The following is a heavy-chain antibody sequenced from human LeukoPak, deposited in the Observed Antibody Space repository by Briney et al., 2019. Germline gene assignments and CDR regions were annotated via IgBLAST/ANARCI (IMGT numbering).Heavy chain of an antibody. V-gene: IGHV1-69*01. Sequence: GSSVKVSCKASGGTFSSYAIRWVRQAPGQGLEWMGGIIPIFGTANYAQKFQGRVTITADESTSTAYMELSSLRSEDTAVYYCAREAGYSSLQLYYFDYWGQGTLVTVSS. J-gene: IGHJ4*02. CDR1: GGTFSSYA. D-gene: IGHD6-13*01. CDR3: AREAGYSSLQLYYFDY. CDR2: IIPIFGTA.